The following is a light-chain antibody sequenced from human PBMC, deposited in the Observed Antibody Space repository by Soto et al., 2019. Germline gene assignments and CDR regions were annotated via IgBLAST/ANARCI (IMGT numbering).Light chain of an antibody. J-gene: IGKJ4*01. CDR3: QQYNSYPLT. Sequence: DIQMTQSPSTLSASVGDRVTITCRASQSISSGLAWYQQKPGKAPKLLIYKASTLESGVPSRFSVSGSGTEFTLTISSLQPDDFATYHCQQYNSYPLTFGGGTKVDIK. CDR1: QSISSG. CDR2: KAS. V-gene: IGKV1-5*03.